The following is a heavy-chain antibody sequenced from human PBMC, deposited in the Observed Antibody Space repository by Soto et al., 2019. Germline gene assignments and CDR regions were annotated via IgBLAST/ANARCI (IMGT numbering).Heavy chain of an antibody. D-gene: IGHD2-21*02. CDR1: GFSLSTRGMC. Sequence: SGPTLVNPTQTLTLTCTFSGFSLSTRGMCVSWIRQPPGKALEWLARIDWDDDKYYSTSLKTRLTISKDTSKNQVVLTMTNMDPVDTATYYCARIRRGDRALDYYYMDVWGKGTTVTVSS. V-gene: IGHV2-70*11. CDR2: IDWDDDK. J-gene: IGHJ6*03. CDR3: ARIRRGDRALDYYYMDV.